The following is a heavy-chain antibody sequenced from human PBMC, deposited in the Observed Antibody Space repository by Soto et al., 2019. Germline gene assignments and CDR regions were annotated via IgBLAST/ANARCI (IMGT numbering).Heavy chain of an antibody. D-gene: IGHD2-15*01. J-gene: IGHJ5*02. CDR3: ASWNCSGGSCYSYNWFDP. Sequence: GGSLRLSCAASGFTFSSYSMNWVRQAPGKGLEWVSYISSSSSTIYYADSVKGRFTISRDNAKNSLYLQMNSLRDEDTAVYYCASWNCSGGSCYSYNWFDPWGQGTLVTVSS. V-gene: IGHV3-48*02. CDR1: GFTFSSYS. CDR2: ISSSSSTI.